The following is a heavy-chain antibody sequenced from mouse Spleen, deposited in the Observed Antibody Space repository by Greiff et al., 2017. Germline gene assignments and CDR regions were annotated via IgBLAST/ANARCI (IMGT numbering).Heavy chain of an antibody. D-gene: IGHD1-1*01. V-gene: IGHV1-52*01. J-gene: IGHJ3*01. Sequence: QVQLQQPGAELVRPGSSVKLSCKASGYTFTSYWMHWVKQRPIQGLEWIGNIDPSDSETHYNQKFKDKATLTVDKSSSTAYMQLSSLTSEDSAVYYCATYYYGSLFAYWGQGTLVTVSA. CDR3: ATYYYGSLFAY. CDR1: GYTFTSYW. CDR2: IDPSDSET.